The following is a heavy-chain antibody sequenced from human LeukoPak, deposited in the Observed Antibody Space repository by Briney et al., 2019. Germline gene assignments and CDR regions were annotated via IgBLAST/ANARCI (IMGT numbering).Heavy chain of an antibody. J-gene: IGHJ4*02. V-gene: IGHV4-59*08. CDR3: ARLPATVTPFDY. CDR2: IYSSGST. Sequence: PSETLSLTCTVSGGSISSHYWSWIRQPPGKGLEWIGYIYSSGSTNYNPSLKSRVTISVDRTKNQFSLKLSSVTAADTAVYYCARLPATVTPFDYWGQGNLVTVSS. D-gene: IGHD6-13*01. CDR1: GGSISSHY.